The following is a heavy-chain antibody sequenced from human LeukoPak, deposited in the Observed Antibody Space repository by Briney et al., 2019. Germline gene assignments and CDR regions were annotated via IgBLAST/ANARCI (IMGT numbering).Heavy chain of an antibody. CDR2: ISSNGGST. J-gene: IGHJ4*02. D-gene: IGHD4-17*01. Sequence: GGSLRLSCAASGFTFSSYAMHWVRQAPGKGLEYVSAISSNGGSTYYANSVKGRFTISRDNSKNTLYLQMGSLRAEDMAVYYCARERGNYGDYCLSFWGQGTLVTVSS. CDR3: ARERGNYGDYCLSF. CDR1: GFTFSSYA. V-gene: IGHV3-64*01.